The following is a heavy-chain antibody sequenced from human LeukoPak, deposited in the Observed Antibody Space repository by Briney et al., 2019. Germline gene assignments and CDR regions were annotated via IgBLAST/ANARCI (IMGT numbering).Heavy chain of an antibody. CDR1: GFTFSSYA. D-gene: IGHD5-12*01. V-gene: IGHV3-23*01. Sequence: PGGSLRLSCAASGFTFSSYAMSWVRQAPGKGLEWVSAISGSGGSTYYADSVKGRFTISRDNSKNTLYLQMNSLRAEDTAVYYCAKDPTIVDTIRQYFDYWGQGTLVTVSS. CDR3: AKDPTIVDTIRQYFDY. CDR2: ISGSGGST. J-gene: IGHJ4*02.